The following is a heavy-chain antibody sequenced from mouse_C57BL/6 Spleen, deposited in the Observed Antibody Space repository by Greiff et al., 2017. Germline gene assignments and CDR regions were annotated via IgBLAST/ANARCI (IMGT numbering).Heavy chain of an antibody. J-gene: IGHJ4*01. Sequence: QVQLQQSGAELARPGASVQMSCKASGYTFPSYTMHWVKQRPGQGLEWIGYINPSSGSTKYNQKFKDKATLTADKSSSTAYMQMSSLTSEDAAVYDCARYYYDRVDAVDYWGQGTSVTVSS. CDR2: INPSSGST. CDR1: GYTFPSYT. V-gene: IGHV1-4*01. D-gene: IGHD2-4*01. CDR3: ARYYYDRVDAVDY.